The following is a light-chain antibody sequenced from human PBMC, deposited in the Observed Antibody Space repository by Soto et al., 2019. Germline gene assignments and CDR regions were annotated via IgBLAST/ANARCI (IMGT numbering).Light chain of an antibody. CDR1: QSVSSY. CDR2: GAS. V-gene: IGKV3-15*01. Sequence: IVLTQSPATLSLSPWERATLSCRASQSVSSYLAWYQQKPGQAPRLLIYGASTRATGIPARFSGSGSGTEFTLTISSLQSEDFAVYYCQQSNNWPDTFGGGTKVDIK. CDR3: QQSNNWPDT. J-gene: IGKJ4*01.